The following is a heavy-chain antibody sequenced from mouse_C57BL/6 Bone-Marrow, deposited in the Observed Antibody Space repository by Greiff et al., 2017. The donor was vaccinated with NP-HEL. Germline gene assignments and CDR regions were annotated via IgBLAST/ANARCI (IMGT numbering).Heavy chain of an antibody. V-gene: IGHV1-64*01. CDR2: IHPNSGST. J-gene: IGHJ4*01. Sequence: VQLQQSGAELVKPGASVKLSCKASGYTFTSYWMHWVKQRPGQGLEWIGMIHPNSGSTNYNEKFKSKATLTVDKSSSTAYMQLSSLTSEDSAVYYCARGDSSGFPYYAMDYWGQGTSVTVSS. CDR3: ARGDSSGFPYYAMDY. D-gene: IGHD3-2*02. CDR1: GYTFTSYW.